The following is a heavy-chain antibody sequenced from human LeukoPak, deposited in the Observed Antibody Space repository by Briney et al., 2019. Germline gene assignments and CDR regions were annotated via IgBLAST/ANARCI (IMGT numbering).Heavy chain of an antibody. Sequence: ASVKVSCKASGYTFTSYGISWVPQAPGQGLEWMGWISAYNGNTNYAQKLQGRVTMTTDTSTSTAYMELRSLRSDDTAVYYCARGRRDTAMIIYYYYYYMDVWGKGTTVTISS. J-gene: IGHJ6*03. D-gene: IGHD5-18*01. CDR2: ISAYNGNT. CDR1: GYTFTSYG. V-gene: IGHV1-18*01. CDR3: ARGRRDTAMIIYYYYYYMDV.